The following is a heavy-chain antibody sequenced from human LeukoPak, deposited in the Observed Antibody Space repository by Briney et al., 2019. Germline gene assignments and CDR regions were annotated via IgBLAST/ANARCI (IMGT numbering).Heavy chain of an antibody. CDR2: IQNDEIDK. CDR3: ARDEGGSTSTNWFDP. V-gene: IGHV3-30*02. Sequence: GGSLRLSCAASGFTFTTYGMHWVRQAPGKGLEWVAFIQNDEIDKFYADSVKGRFAISRDNSKNTLYLQMNSLRAEDTAVYYCARDEGGSTSTNWFDPWGQGTLVTVSS. J-gene: IGHJ5*02. D-gene: IGHD2-2*01. CDR1: GFTFTTYG.